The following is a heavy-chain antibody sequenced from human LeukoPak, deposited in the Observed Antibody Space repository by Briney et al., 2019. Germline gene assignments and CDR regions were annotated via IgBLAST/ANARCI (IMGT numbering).Heavy chain of an antibody. J-gene: IGHJ4*02. Sequence: ASVKVSCKASGYTFTSYGISWVRQAPGQGLEWMGWINPNSGGTNYAQKFQGRVTMTRDTSISTAYMELSRLRSDDTAVYYCARVRRWLQFPPLDYWGQGTLVTVSS. CDR1: GYTFTSYG. V-gene: IGHV1-2*02. CDR2: INPNSGGT. D-gene: IGHD5-24*01. CDR3: ARVRRWLQFPPLDY.